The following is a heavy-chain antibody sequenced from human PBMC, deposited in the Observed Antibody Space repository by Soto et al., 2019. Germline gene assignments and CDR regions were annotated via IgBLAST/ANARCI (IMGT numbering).Heavy chain of an antibody. Sequence: GGSLRLSCAASGFTFSSYSMNWVRQAPGKGLEWVSSISSSSSYIYYADSVKGRFTISRDNAKNSLYLQMNSLRAEDTAVYYCARAGSSGWEISDAFDIWGQGTMVTVSS. V-gene: IGHV3-21*01. CDR2: ISSSSSYI. J-gene: IGHJ3*02. CDR3: ARAGSSGWEISDAFDI. D-gene: IGHD6-19*01. CDR1: GFTFSSYS.